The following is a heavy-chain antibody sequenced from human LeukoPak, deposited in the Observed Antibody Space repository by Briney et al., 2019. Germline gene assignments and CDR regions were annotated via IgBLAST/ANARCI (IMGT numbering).Heavy chain of an antibody. V-gene: IGHV4-38-2*02. J-gene: IGHJ5*02. D-gene: IGHD1-14*01. CDR2: DYHTGTT. Sequence: SETLSLTCTVSGRSISSGYYWGWIRPPPREGLEGIAADYHTGTTYHNPSLKSRVTMSGDTSMNQFSLKLSSLTAAATAVYYCARSPRSPVNRWFDPWGQGTLVTVSS. CDR3: ARSPRSPVNRWFDP. CDR1: GRSISSGYY.